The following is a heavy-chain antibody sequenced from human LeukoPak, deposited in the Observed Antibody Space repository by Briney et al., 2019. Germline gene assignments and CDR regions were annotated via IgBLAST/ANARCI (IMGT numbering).Heavy chain of an antibody. D-gene: IGHD3-22*01. CDR1: GYTFTSYG. J-gene: IGHJ6*03. CDR3: ARGATYYYDSSGQFYYMDV. Sequence: ASVKVSCKASGYTFTSYGIGWVRQAPGQGLEWMGWISAYNGNTNYAQKLQGRVTMTTDTSTSTAYMELRSLRSDDTAVYYCARGATYYYDSSGQFYYMDVWGKGTTVTVSS. CDR2: ISAYNGNT. V-gene: IGHV1-18*01.